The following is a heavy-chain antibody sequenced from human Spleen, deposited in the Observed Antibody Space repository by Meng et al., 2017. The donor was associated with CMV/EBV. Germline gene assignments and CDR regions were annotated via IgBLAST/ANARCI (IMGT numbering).Heavy chain of an antibody. CDR3: AHSDLSILGPPFDY. CDR2: IYWNDDK. D-gene: IGHD2-21*01. Sequence: SGPTLVKPTQTLTLTCTFSGFSLSTSGVGVNCTRQPPGKALEWLAVIYWNDDKRYSPSLKSRLTITKDTSKNQVVLTMTNMGPVDTATYYCAHSDLSILGPPFDYWGQGTLVTVSS. CDR1: GFSLSTSGVG. J-gene: IGHJ4*02. V-gene: IGHV2-5*01.